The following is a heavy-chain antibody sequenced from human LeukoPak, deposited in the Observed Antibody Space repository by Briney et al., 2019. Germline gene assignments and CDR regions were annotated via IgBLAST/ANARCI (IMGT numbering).Heavy chain of an antibody. Sequence: SETLSLTCAVYGGSFSGYYWSWIRQPPGKGLEWIGEINHSGSTNYNPSLKSRATISVDTSKNQFSLKLSSVTAADTAVYYCARGSSSWAYYYYGMDVWGQGTTVTVSS. CDR3: ARGSSSWAYYYYGMDV. J-gene: IGHJ6*02. CDR1: GGSFSGYY. V-gene: IGHV4-34*01. CDR2: INHSGST. D-gene: IGHD6-13*01.